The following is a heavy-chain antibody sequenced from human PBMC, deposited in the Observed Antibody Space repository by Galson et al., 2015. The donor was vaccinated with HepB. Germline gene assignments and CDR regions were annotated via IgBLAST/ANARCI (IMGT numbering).Heavy chain of an antibody. CDR2: IYYSGST. J-gene: IGHJ4*02. V-gene: IGHV4-59*12. CDR3: ARDDPGSTGFDY. Sequence: QVQLQESGPGLVKPSETLSLTCTVSGGSISSYYWSWIRQPPGKGLEWIGYIYYSGSTNYNPSLKSRVTISVDTSKNQFSLKLSSVTAADTAVYYCARDDPGSTGFDYWGQGTLVTVSS. CDR1: GGSISSYY. D-gene: IGHD2-2*01.